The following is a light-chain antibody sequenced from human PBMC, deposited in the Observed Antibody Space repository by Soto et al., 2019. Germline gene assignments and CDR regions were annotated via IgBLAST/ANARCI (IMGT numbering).Light chain of an antibody. Sequence: EIVMTQSPATLSVSPGERATLSCRASQSVSGILDWYQQKPDQAPRLLIYGASTRATGIPARFSGSGSGTEFTLTISSLQSEDFAVYYCQQYNNWPGTFGPGTKVDIK. V-gene: IGKV3-15*01. J-gene: IGKJ3*01. CDR1: QSVSGI. CDR3: QQYNNWPGT. CDR2: GAS.